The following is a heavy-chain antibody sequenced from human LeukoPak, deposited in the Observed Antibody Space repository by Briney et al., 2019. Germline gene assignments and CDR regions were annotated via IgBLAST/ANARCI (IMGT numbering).Heavy chain of an antibody. V-gene: IGHV4-59*01. CDR3: ARLITFYYDRSGYADY. CDR2: IYYSGST. D-gene: IGHD3-22*01. CDR1: GGSINSYY. Sequence: PSETLSLTCTVSGGSINSYYWSWIRQPPGKGLEWIGYIYYSGSTNYNPSLKSRVTISVDTSKNQFSLKLSSVTAADTAVYYCARLITFYYDRSGYADYWGQGTLVTVSS. J-gene: IGHJ4*02.